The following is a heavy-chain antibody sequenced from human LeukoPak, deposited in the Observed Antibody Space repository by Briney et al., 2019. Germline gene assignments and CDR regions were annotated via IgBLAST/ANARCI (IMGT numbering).Heavy chain of an antibody. D-gene: IGHD1-26*01. CDR2: INTITGNP. CDR3: ARDHGSQRYWFDP. Sequence: ASVKVSCKASGYTFTSYAVNWVRQAPGQGLELMGWINTITGNPTYAQGFTGRFVFSLDTSASTAYLQISSLKADDTAVYYCARDHGSQRYWFDPWGQGTLVTVSS. V-gene: IGHV7-4-1*02. CDR1: GYTFTSYA. J-gene: IGHJ5*02.